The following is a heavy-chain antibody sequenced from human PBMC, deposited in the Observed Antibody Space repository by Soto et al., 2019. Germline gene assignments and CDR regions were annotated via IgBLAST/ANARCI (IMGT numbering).Heavy chain of an antibody. Sequence: QVQLVQSGAEVKKPGSSVKVSCKASGGTFSSYAISWVRQAPGQGLEWMGGIIPIFGTANYAQKFQARVTITADETTSTAYMELSSLRSEDTAVYYCARGYSYGYYYYYGMDVWGQGTTVTVSS. CDR2: IIPIFGTA. V-gene: IGHV1-69*01. CDR1: GGTFSSYA. CDR3: ARGYSYGYYYYYGMDV. J-gene: IGHJ6*02. D-gene: IGHD5-18*01.